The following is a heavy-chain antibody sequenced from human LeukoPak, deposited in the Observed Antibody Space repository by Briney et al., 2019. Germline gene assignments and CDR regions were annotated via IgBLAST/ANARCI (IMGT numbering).Heavy chain of an antibody. V-gene: IGHV1-2*02. D-gene: IGHD3-10*01. CDR1: GYTFTGYY. CDR2: INPNSGGT. J-gene: IGHJ6*03. Sequence: GASVKVSCKASGYTFTGYYMHWVRQAPGQGLEWMGWINPNSGGTNYAQKFQGRVTMTRDTSISTAYMELSRLRSDDTAVYYCARVYGSGSYSFYYYYMDVWGKGTTVTVSS. CDR3: ARVYGSGSYSFYYYYMDV.